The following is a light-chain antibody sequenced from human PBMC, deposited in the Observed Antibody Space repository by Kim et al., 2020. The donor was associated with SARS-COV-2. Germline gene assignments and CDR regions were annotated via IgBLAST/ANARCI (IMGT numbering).Light chain of an antibody. CDR3: NSRDSNDNVV. J-gene: IGLJ2*01. V-gene: IGLV3-19*01. CDR1: SRRSYD. CDR2: GKN. Sequence: AVGQTVRSTCQGDSRRSYDATWYKQKPGQAPILVIYGKNNRPSGIPDRFSGSSSGNTASLTITGNQAGDEADYYCNSRDSNDNVVFGGGTKLTVL.